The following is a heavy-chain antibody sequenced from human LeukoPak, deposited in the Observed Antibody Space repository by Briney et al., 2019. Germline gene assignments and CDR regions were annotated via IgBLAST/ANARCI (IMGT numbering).Heavy chain of an antibody. Sequence: ASVKVSCKASGYTFTSYDINWVRQATGQGLEWMGWMNPNSGNTGYAQKFQGRVTMTRNTSISTAYMELSSLRSEDTAVYYCARVGYSYGPSGDWGQGTLVTVSS. CDR3: ARVGYSYGPSGD. D-gene: IGHD5-18*01. V-gene: IGHV1-8*01. CDR2: MNPNSGNT. J-gene: IGHJ4*02. CDR1: GYTFTSYD.